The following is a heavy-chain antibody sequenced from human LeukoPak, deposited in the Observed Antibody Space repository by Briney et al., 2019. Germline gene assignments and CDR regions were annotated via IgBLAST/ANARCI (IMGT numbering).Heavy chain of an antibody. CDR1: GFTFSSYA. CDR3: ARDHRYDSG. J-gene: IGHJ4*02. D-gene: IGHD3-22*01. V-gene: IGHV3-23*01. Sequence: GGSLRLSCAASGFTFSSYAMGWVRQAPGKGLEWVSAISGSGGSTYYADSVKGRFTISRDNAKNSLYLQMNSLRAEDTAVYYCARDHRYDSGGGQGTLVTVSS. CDR2: ISGSGGST.